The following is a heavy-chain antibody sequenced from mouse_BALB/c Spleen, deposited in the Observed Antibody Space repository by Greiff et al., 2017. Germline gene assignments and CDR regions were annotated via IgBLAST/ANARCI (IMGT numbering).Heavy chain of an antibody. V-gene: IGHV5-6-5*01. CDR2: ISSGGST. J-gene: IGHJ3*01. D-gene: IGHD2-1*01. CDR1: GFTFSSYA. CDR3: ARGPYGNYGFAY. Sequence: DVKLVESGGGLVKPGGSLKLSCAASGFTFSSYAMSWVRQTPEKRLEWVASISSGGSTYYPDSVKGRFTISRDNARNILYLQMSSLRSEDTAMYYCARGPYGNYGFAYWGQGTLVTVSA.